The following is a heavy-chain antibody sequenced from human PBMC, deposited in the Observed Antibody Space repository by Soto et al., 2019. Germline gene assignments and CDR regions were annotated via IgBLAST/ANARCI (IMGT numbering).Heavy chain of an antibody. CDR3: ARDLDILTGYPKGYYYYGMDV. J-gene: IGHJ6*02. Sequence: ASVKVSCKASGYTFTSYGISWVRQAPGQGLEWMGWISAYNGNTNYAQKLQGRVTMTTDTSTSTAYMELRSLRSDDTAVYYCARDLDILTGYPKGYYYYGMDVWGQGTTVTVSS. CDR2: ISAYNGNT. CDR1: GYTFTSYG. V-gene: IGHV1-18*01. D-gene: IGHD3-9*01.